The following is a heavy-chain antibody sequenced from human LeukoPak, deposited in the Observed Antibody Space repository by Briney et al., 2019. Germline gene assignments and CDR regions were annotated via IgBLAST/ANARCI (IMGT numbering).Heavy chain of an antibody. CDR2: ITPIFGTA. V-gene: IGHV1-69*05. Sequence: SVKVSCKASGGTFSSYAISWVRQAPGQGLEWMGGITPIFGTANYAQKFQGRVTITTDESTSTAYMELSSLRSDDTAVYYCAMAVAGTWYFDYWGQGTLVTVSS. CDR1: GGTFSSYA. J-gene: IGHJ4*02. CDR3: AMAVAGTWYFDY. D-gene: IGHD6-19*01.